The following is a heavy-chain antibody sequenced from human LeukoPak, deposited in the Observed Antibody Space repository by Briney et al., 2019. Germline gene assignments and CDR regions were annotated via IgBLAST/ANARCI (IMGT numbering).Heavy chain of an antibody. CDR1: GCTFSSYA. CDR3: ARTEPVIIPAAIDSYHAYGMAA. J-gene: IGHJ6*02. CDR2: IIPIFGTA. D-gene: IGHD6-13*01. V-gene: IGHV1-69*13. Sequence: SVKVSCKASGCTFSSYAMRWVRQAPGQGLEWMGVIIPIFGTANYAQKFQGRVTITADESTSSAYMELSSLRSEDTAVYYCARTEPVIIPAAIDSYHAYGMAASGQGTPVTASS.